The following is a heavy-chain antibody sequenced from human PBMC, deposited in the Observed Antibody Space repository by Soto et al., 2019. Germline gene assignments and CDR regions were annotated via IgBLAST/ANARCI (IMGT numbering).Heavy chain of an antibody. CDR2: MYNSGST. Sequence: QVQLQESGPGLVKPSETLSLTCTVSGGSISSYYWTWIRQPPGKGLEWIGFMYNSGSTHYNPSLKRRVPISLDTSKNRFSLNLRSVTAADTAVYYCASMGYHYGSGSYPLDYWGQGTLVTVSS. D-gene: IGHD3-10*01. V-gene: IGHV4-59*08. CDR3: ASMGYHYGSGSYPLDY. J-gene: IGHJ4*02. CDR1: GGSISSYY.